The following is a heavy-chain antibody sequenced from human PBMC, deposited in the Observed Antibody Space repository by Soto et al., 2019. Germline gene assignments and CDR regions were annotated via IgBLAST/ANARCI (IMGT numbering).Heavy chain of an antibody. CDR1: GYTFTGYY. CDR3: ARAEVAARPPYFDY. V-gene: IGHV1-2*02. Sequence: ASVKVSCKASGYTFTGYYMHWVRQAPGQGLEWMGWINPNSGGTNYAQKFQGRVTMTRDTSISTAYMELSRLRSDDTAVYYCARAEVAARPPYFDYWGQGTLVTVPQ. D-gene: IGHD6-6*01. J-gene: IGHJ4*02. CDR2: INPNSGGT.